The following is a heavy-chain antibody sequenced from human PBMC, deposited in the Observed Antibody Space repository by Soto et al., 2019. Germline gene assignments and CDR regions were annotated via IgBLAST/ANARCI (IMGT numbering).Heavy chain of an antibody. J-gene: IGHJ4*02. CDR3: GRGAERVAMYSGY. CDR2: IYYSGST. Sequence: SETLSLTCAVYGGSFSGDYWSWIRQPPGKGLEWIGYIYYSGSTNYNPSLKSRVTISVDTSKNQFSLKLSSVTAADTAVYYCGRGAERVAMYSGYWGEATPVTVSS. V-gene: IGHV4-59*01. CDR1: GGSFSGDY. D-gene: IGHD2-15*01.